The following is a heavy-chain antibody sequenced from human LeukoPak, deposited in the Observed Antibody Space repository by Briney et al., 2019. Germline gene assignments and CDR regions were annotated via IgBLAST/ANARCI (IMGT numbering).Heavy chain of an antibody. V-gene: IGHV3-23*01. Sequence: GGTLRLSCAASGFTFSSYGMSWVRQAPGKGLEWVSAISGSGGNTYYADSVKGQFTISRDNSKNTLYLQMNSLRAEDTAVYYCAKDGGYGYGYRPYYMDVWGKGTTVTISS. D-gene: IGHD5-18*01. CDR2: ISGSGGNT. J-gene: IGHJ6*03. CDR3: AKDGGYGYGYRPYYMDV. CDR1: GFTFSSYG.